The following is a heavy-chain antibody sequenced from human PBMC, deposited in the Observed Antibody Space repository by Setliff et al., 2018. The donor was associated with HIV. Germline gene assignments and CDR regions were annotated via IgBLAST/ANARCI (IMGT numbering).Heavy chain of an antibody. CDR1: GYSISSSNW. D-gene: IGHD3-3*01. Sequence: SETLSLTCAVSGYSISSSNWWGWIRQPPGKGLEWIGYIYHSGSIYYNPSLKSRVTMSVDTSKNQFSLKLTSVTAEDTAVYYCARANFWSGYYGYWGQGTLVTVSS. J-gene: IGHJ4*02. CDR2: IYHSGSI. V-gene: IGHV4-28*05. CDR3: ARANFWSGYYGY.